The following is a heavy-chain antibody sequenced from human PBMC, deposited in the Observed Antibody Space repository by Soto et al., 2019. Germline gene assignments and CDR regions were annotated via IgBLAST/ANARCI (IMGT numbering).Heavy chain of an antibody. CDR1: GLRISNNGVG. CDR2: IYWDDDK. CDR3: AHKGYYDYIWGSLEVYFDY. V-gene: IGHV2-5*02. Sequence: ASRPKRVQQTLAFGQSVDFGGLRISNNGVGVGWIRQPPGKALEWLALIYWDDDKRYSPSLKSRLTITKDTSKNQVVLTMTNMDPVDTATYYCAHKGYYDYIWGSLEVYFDYWGQGTLVTVSS. J-gene: IGHJ4*02. D-gene: IGHD3-16*01.